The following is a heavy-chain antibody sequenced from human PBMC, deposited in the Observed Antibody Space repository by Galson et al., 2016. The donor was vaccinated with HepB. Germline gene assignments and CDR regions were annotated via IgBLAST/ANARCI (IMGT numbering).Heavy chain of an antibody. Sequence: ETLSLTCAVSGGSISSSDWWTWVRQPPGQRLEWIGQIFHSGRVNYTPSLASRVTISVEPSNNHFSLRLTSVTAADTALYYCARQYRGGPSDYWGQGTLVIVSS. CDR1: GGSISSSDW. CDR3: ARQYRGGPSDY. J-gene: IGHJ4*02. V-gene: IGHV4-4*02. CDR2: IFHSGRV. D-gene: IGHD5-12*01.